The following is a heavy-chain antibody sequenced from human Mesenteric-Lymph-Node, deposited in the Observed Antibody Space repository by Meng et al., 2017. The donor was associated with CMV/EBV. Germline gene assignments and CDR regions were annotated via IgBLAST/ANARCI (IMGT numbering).Heavy chain of an antibody. V-gene: IGHV3-23*01. CDR3: AKGIRSGGSSSWYRVCYFDY. Sequence: FSSYAMSWVRQAPGKGLEWVSAISGSGGSTYYADSVKGRFTISRDNSKNTLYLQMNSLRAEDTAVYYCAKGIRSGGSSSWYRVCYFDYWGQGTLVTVSS. D-gene: IGHD6-13*01. J-gene: IGHJ4*02. CDR2: ISGSGGST. CDR1: FSSYA.